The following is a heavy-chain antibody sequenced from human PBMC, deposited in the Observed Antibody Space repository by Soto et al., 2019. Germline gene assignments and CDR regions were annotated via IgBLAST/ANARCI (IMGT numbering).Heavy chain of an antibody. J-gene: IGHJ5*02. V-gene: IGHV1-2*04. CDR3: ARGIGIGYCSSTSCTGGWFDP. CDR1: GYTFTGYY. D-gene: IGHD2-2*01. Sequence: ASVKVSCKASGYTFTGYYMHWVRQAPGQGLEWMGWINPNSGGTNYAQKFQGWVTMTRDTSISTAYMELSRLRSDDTAVYYCARGIGIGYCSSTSCTGGWFDPWGQGTLVTVSS. CDR2: INPNSGGT.